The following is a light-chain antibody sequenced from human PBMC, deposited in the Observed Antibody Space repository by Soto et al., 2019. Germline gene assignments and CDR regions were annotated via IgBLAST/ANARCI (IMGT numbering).Light chain of an antibody. CDR1: SSDVGGYNY. Sequence: QSALTQPPSASGSPGQSVTISCTGTSSDVGGYNYVSWYRQHPGKAPKLMIYEVSKRPSGVPDRFSGSKSGNTASLTVSGLQAEDEADYYCSSYAGSNNVVFGGATKVTVL. CDR2: EVS. J-gene: IGLJ2*01. V-gene: IGLV2-8*01. CDR3: SSYAGSNNVV.